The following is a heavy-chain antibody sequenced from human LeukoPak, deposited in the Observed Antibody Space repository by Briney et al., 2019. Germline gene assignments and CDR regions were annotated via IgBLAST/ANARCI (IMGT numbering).Heavy chain of an antibody. CDR1: GYTFTSYY. J-gene: IGHJ4*02. CDR3: ARDNTVQGFDY. CDR2: INPSGGST. Sequence: ASVKVSCKASGYTFTSYYMHWVRQAPGQGLEWMGIINPSGGSTSYAQKFQGRVTMTRDTSTSAVYMELSSLRSEDTAVYHCARDNTVQGFDYWGQGTLVTVSS. V-gene: IGHV1-46*01. D-gene: IGHD4-11*01.